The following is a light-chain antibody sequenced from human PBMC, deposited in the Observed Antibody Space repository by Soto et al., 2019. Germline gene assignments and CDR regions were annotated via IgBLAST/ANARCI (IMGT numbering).Light chain of an antibody. V-gene: IGKV3-20*01. CDR2: DAS. CDR1: QIVSSNY. Sequence: EIVLTQSPGTLSLSPGERAALSCRASQIVSSNYLAWYQQKPGQAPRLLIYDASTRATGIPDRFSGSGSGTDFTLTISRLEPEDFALYYCHQYSRSPPWTFGQGTKVEIK. CDR3: HQYSRSPPWT. J-gene: IGKJ1*01.